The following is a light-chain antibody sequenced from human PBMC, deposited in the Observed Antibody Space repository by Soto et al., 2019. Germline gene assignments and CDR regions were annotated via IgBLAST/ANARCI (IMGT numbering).Light chain of an antibody. V-gene: IGLV2-14*01. CDR3: SSYTSSSTLV. CDR2: EVS. CDR1: SSDVGGYNY. Sequence: QSVLTQPASVSGSPGQSITISCTGSSSDVGGYNYVSWYQQHPGKAPKLMIYEVSNRPSGISNHFSGSKSGNTASLTLSGLQAEDEADYYCSSYTSSSTLVFGGGTKLTVL. J-gene: IGLJ2*01.